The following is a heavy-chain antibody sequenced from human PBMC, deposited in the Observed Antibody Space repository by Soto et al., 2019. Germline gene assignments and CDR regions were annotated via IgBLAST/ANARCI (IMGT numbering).Heavy chain of an antibody. CDR3: ARGIAAHLPKDAFDI. Sequence: PGESLKISCQSFGYTFTAYWIAWVRQMPGKGLEWMGIIFPADSEIRYSPSFRGHVTISADKSISTAYLQWISLKASDTAMYYCARGIAAHLPKDAFDIWGQGTMVTVSS. D-gene: IGHD6-13*01. J-gene: IGHJ3*02. CDR1: GYTFTAYW. CDR2: IFPADSEI. V-gene: IGHV5-51*01.